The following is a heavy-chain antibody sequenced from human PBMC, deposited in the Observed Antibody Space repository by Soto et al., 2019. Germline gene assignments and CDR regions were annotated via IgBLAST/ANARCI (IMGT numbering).Heavy chain of an antibody. V-gene: IGHV4-4*02. CDR2: IYHSGST. CDR3: ASVRGGYYYAMDV. CDR1: GGSISSSNW. J-gene: IGHJ6*02. Sequence: QVQLQESGPGLVKPSGTLSLTCAVSGGSISSSNWWSWVRQPPGKGLEWIGEIYHSGSTNYNPSLNSRVTISVDKSKHQFSLKLSSVTAADTAVYYCASVRGGYYYAMDVWGQGTTVTVSS. D-gene: IGHD3-10*02.